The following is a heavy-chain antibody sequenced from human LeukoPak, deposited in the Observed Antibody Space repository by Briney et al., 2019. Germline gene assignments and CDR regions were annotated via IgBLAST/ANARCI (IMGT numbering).Heavy chain of an antibody. V-gene: IGHV1-46*01. CDR3: ARDSSLGYDAFDI. Sequence: ASVKVSCKASGYTFTSYYMHWVRQAPGQGLEWMGIINPSGGSTSYAQKFQGRVTMTRDMSTSTVYMELSSLRSEDTAVYYCARDSSLGYDAFDIWGQGTMVTVSS. D-gene: IGHD3-16*01. CDR1: GYTFTSYY. J-gene: IGHJ3*02. CDR2: INPSGGST.